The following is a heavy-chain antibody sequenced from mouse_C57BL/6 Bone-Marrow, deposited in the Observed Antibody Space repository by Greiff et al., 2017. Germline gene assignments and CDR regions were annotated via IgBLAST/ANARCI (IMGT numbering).Heavy chain of an antibody. CDR1: GYAFSSSW. V-gene: IGHV1-82*01. Sequence: VKLMESGPELVKPGASVKISCKASGYAFSSSWMNWVKQRPGKGLEWIGRIYPGDGDTNYNGKFKGKATLTADKSSSTAYMQLSSLTSEDSAVYFCARGGYYYYGSSSPFDYWGQGTTLTVSS. CDR3: ARGGYYYYGSSSPFDY. D-gene: IGHD1-1*01. CDR2: IYPGDGDT. J-gene: IGHJ2*01.